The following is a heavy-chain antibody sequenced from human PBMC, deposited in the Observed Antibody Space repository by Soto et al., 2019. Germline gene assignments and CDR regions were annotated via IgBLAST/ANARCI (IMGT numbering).Heavy chain of an antibody. Sequence: GGSLSLRSAASGFTFSIYAMHLVRQAPGKGLEYVSAISSNGGSTYYANSVKGRFTISRDNSKNTLYLQMGSLRAEDMAVYYCARFGFTYYYDYWGQGTLVTVSS. CDR1: GFTFSIYA. D-gene: IGHD3-10*01. CDR3: ARFGFTYYYDY. J-gene: IGHJ4*02. CDR2: ISSNGGST. V-gene: IGHV3-64*01.